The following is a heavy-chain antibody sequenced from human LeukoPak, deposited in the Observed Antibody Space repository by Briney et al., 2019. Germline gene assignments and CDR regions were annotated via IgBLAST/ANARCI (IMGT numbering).Heavy chain of an antibody. CDR1: VGTFSSYA. D-gene: IGHD2-8*01. Sequence: ASVKVSCKASVGTFSSYAISWVRQAPGQGLEWMGGIIPIFGTANYAQKFQGRVTITADESTSTAYMELSSLRSEDTAVYYCARGRDCTKRVCFRYNCFDPWGQGTLVTVSS. V-gene: IGHV1-69*13. CDR2: IIPIFGTA. CDR3: ARGRDCTKRVCFRYNCFDP. J-gene: IGHJ5*02.